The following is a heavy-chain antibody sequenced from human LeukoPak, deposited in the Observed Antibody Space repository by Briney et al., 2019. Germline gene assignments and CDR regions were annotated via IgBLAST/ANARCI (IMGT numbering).Heavy chain of an antibody. V-gene: IGHV1-2*02. CDR1: GYTFTGYD. Sequence: ASVKVSCKASGYTFTGYDMPWVRQAPGQGLEWMGWINPNSGGTNYAQKFQGRVTMTRDTSISTAYMELSRLRSDDTAVYYCAREGDRGVTAFDIWGQGTMVTVSS. D-gene: IGHD3-10*01. CDR2: INPNSGGT. CDR3: AREGDRGVTAFDI. J-gene: IGHJ3*02.